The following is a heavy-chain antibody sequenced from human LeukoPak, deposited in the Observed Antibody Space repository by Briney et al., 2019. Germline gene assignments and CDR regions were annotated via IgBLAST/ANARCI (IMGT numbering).Heavy chain of an antibody. CDR1: GGSISSSSYY. V-gene: IGHV4-39*01. CDR2: IYYSGST. CDR3: ATPIAAAGNPLGY. D-gene: IGHD6-13*01. Sequence: PSETLSLTCTVSGGSISSSSYYWGWIRQPPGKGLEWIGSIYYSGSTYYNPSLKSRVTISVDTSKNQFSLKLSSVTAADTAVYYCATPIAAAGNPLGYWGQGTLVTVSS. J-gene: IGHJ4*02.